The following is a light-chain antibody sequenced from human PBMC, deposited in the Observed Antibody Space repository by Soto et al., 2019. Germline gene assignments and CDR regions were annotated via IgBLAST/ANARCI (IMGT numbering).Light chain of an antibody. V-gene: IGLV2-14*03. Sequence: QSVLSQPASVSWSPGQSITISCTGTSSDVGGYNYVSWYQHHPGKAPKLMIYDVSTRPSEVSNRFSGSKSGNTASLTISGLQAEDEADYYCSSYTSSNTEVFGTGTKVTVL. CDR1: SSDVGGYNY. CDR2: DVS. CDR3: SSYTSSNTEV. J-gene: IGLJ1*01.